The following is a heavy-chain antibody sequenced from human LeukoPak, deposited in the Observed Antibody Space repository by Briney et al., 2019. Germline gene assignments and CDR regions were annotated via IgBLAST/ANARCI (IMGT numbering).Heavy chain of an antibody. CDR1: GGSISSYY. J-gene: IGHJ4*02. D-gene: IGHD3-3*01. CDR3: ARLDFWSGYLDY. CDR2: IYTSGST. V-gene: IGHV4-4*07. Sequence: SETLSLTCTVSGGSISSYYGSWIRQPAGKGLEWIGRIYTSGSTNYNPSLKSRVTISVDTSKNQFSLKLSSVTAADTAVYYCARLDFWSGYLDYWGQGTLVTVSS.